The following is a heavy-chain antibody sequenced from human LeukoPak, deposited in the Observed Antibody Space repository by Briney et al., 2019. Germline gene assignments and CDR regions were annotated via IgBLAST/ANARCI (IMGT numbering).Heavy chain of an antibody. J-gene: IGHJ1*01. Sequence: PSETLSLTCAVYGGSFSGYYWSWIRRPPGKGLEWIGEINHSGSTNYNPSLKSRVTISVDTSKNQFSLKLSSVTVADTAVYYCARGPYLSRAEYFQHWGQGTLVTVSS. D-gene: IGHD2-21*01. CDR1: GGSFSGYY. V-gene: IGHV4-34*01. CDR3: ARGPYLSRAEYFQH. CDR2: INHSGST.